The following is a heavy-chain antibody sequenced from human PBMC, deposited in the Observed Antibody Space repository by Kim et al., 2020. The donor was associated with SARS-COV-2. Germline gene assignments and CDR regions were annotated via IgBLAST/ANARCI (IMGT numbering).Heavy chain of an antibody. V-gene: IGHV3-15*01. CDR3: TAEKYYDSSGYYPGFDY. CDR2: IKSKTDGGTT. J-gene: IGHJ4*02. CDR1: GFTFSNAW. Sequence: GGSLRLSCAASGFTFSNAWMSWVRQAPGKGLEWVGRIKSKTDGGTTDYAAPVKGRFTISRDDSKNTLYLQMNSLKTEDTAVYYCTAEKYYDSSGYYPGFDYWGQGTLVTVSS. D-gene: IGHD3-22*01.